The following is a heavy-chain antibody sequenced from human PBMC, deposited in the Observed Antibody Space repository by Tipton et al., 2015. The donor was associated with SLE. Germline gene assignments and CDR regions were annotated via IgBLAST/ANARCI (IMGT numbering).Heavy chain of an antibody. CDR3: ARGDYDILTGYYSSSSY. D-gene: IGHD3-9*01. V-gene: IGHV1-46*01. CDR1: GYTFTSYY. Sequence: QSGAEVKKPGASVKVSCKASGYTFTSYYMHWVRQAPGQGLEWMGIINPSGGSTSYAQKFQGRVTMTRDTSTSTVYMELSSLRSEDTAVYYCARGDYDILTGYYSSSSYWGQGTLVTVSS. CDR2: INPSGGST. J-gene: IGHJ4*02.